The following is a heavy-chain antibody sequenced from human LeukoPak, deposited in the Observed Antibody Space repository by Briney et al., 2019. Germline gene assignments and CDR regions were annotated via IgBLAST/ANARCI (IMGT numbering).Heavy chain of an antibody. J-gene: IGHJ4*02. D-gene: IGHD3-22*01. CDR1: GYTFTSYD. V-gene: IGHV1-8*03. CDR2: MNPNSGNT. Sequence: ASVKVSCKASGYTFTSYDINWVRQATGQGLEWMGWMNPNSGNTGYAQKFQGRVTITRNTSISTAYMELSSLRSDDTAVYYCARERGSYYYDSSGYQTAGDYWGQGTLVTVSS. CDR3: ARERGSYYYDSSGYQTAGDY.